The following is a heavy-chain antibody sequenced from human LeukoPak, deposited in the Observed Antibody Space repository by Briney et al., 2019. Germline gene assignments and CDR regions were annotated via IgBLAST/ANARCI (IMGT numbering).Heavy chain of an antibody. Sequence: PSETLSLTCTVSGASISSYYWSWLRQPPGKGLEWIGYFYYRGSTNYNPSLKSRVTISVDTSKNQFSLKLSSVTTADTAVYYCARVFSSGWYSFDYWGQGTLVSVSS. D-gene: IGHD6-19*01. CDR2: FYYRGST. J-gene: IGHJ4*02. CDR3: ARVFSSGWYSFDY. CDR1: GASISSYY. V-gene: IGHV4-59*01.